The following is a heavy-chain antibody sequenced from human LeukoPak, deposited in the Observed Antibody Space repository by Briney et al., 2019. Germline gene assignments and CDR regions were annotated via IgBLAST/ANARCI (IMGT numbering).Heavy chain of an antibody. V-gene: IGHV1-2*02. CDR2: INPNSGGT. CDR1: GYTFTGYY. CDR3: ARGNPTRYCSGGSCYSSGY. Sequence: ASVKVSCKASGYTFTGYYMHWVRQAPGQGLEWMGWINPNSGGTNYAQKFQGRVTMIRDTSISTAYMELSRLRSDDTAVYYCARGNPTRYCSGGSCYSSGYWGQGTLVTVSS. D-gene: IGHD2-15*01. J-gene: IGHJ4*02.